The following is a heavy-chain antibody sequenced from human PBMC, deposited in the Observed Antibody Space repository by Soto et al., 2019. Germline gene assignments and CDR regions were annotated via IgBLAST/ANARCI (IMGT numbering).Heavy chain of an antibody. CDR1: GFTFSNYA. CDR2: VSYDGNNQ. J-gene: IGHJ2*01. CDR3: ARDGATQTRRPWYFDL. Sequence: QVQLVESGGGVVQPGRSLRLSCAASGFTFSNYAMHWVRQTPGKGLEWVAIVSYDGNNQYYADSVKGRFTISRDKSENTLSLQMNSLSAEDTALYYCARDGATQTRRPWYFDLWGRGTLVTVSS. D-gene: IGHD1-1*01. V-gene: IGHV3-30-3*01.